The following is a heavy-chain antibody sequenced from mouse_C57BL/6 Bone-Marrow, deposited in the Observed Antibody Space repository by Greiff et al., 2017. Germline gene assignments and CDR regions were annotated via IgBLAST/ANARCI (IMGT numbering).Heavy chain of an antibody. V-gene: IGHV1-54*01. J-gene: IGHJ3*01. CDR1: GYAFTNYL. Sequence: VKLQESGAELVRPGTSVKVSCKASGYAFTNYLIEWVKQRPGQGLAWIGGINPGSGGTNYNEKFKGKATLTADKSSSTAYMQLSSLTSEDSAVYFCARSKNWDSWFAYWGQGTLVTVSA. D-gene: IGHD4-1*01. CDR3: ARSKNWDSWFAY. CDR2: INPGSGGT.